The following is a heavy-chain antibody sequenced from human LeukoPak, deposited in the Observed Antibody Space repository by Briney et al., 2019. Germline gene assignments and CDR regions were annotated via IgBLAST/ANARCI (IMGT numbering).Heavy chain of an antibody. CDR1: GYTFTGYY. V-gene: IGHV1-2*02. Sequence: ASVKVSCKASGYTFTGYYMHWVRQAPGQGLEWMGWISPNSGGTNYAQKFQGRVTMTRDTSISTAYMELSRLGSDDTAVYYCARGWADFWSGPPLALNWFDPWGQGTLVTVSS. CDR2: ISPNSGGT. J-gene: IGHJ5*02. CDR3: ARGWADFWSGPPLALNWFDP. D-gene: IGHD3-3*01.